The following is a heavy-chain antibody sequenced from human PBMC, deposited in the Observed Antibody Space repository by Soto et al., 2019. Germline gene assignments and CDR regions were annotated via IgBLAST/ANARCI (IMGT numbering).Heavy chain of an antibody. CDR3: ATDIGSSPFDY. J-gene: IGHJ4*02. V-gene: IGHV3-33*08. CDR1: GFTFSTYG. Sequence: QVQLVESGGGVVQPGRSLRLFCAASGFTFSTYGMHWVRQAPGKGLEWVAVIWDNGSVQKYADSVKGRFTISRDNSKNTLYLQMNSLRGEDTAVYYCATDIGSSPFDYWGQGTLVAVSS. D-gene: IGHD6-6*01. CDR2: IWDNGSVQ.